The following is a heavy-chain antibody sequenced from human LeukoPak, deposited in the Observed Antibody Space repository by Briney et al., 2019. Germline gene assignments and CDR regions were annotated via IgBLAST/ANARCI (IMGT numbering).Heavy chain of an antibody. CDR2: INPNSGGT. CDR1: GYTFTSYG. J-gene: IGHJ4*02. V-gene: IGHV1-2*02. Sequence: ASVKVSCKASGYTFTSYGISWVRQAPGQGLEWMGWINPNSGGTNYAQKFQGRVTMTRDTSISTAYMELSRLRSDDTAVYYCARDLDSGYVGYWGQGTLVTVSS. CDR3: ARDLDSGYVGY. D-gene: IGHD5-12*01.